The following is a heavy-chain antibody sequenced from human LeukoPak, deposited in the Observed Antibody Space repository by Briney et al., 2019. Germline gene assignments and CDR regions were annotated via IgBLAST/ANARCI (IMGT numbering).Heavy chain of an antibody. CDR3: ARESTKYGAYVSGFDF. CDR1: GFTFSSHW. J-gene: IGHJ3*01. D-gene: IGHD4-17*01. CDR2: IRQDGSEK. Sequence: GGSLRLSSIASGFTFSSHWMNWVRQAPGKGLEGLANIRQDGSEKYYVDSVKGRFIISRDNAKNSLYLQMNSLRAEHTAVYYCARESTKYGAYVSGFDFWGQGTMVTVSS. V-gene: IGHV3-7*01.